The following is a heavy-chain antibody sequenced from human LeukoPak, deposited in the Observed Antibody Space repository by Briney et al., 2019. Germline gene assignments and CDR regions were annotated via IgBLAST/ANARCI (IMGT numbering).Heavy chain of an antibody. CDR2: IRQDGSEK. Sequence: GGSLRLSCAASGFTFSSYLMTWVRQAPGKGLEWVANIRQDGSEKYYVDSVKGRFTISRDNAKNSLYLQMSSLRAEDTAVYYCARGHYIMDVWGQGTTVTVSS. J-gene: IGHJ6*02. V-gene: IGHV3-7*03. CDR1: GFTFSSYL. CDR3: ARGHYIMDV.